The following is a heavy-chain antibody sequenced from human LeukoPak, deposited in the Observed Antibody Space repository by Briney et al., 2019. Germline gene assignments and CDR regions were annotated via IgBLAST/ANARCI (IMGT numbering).Heavy chain of an antibody. CDR3: AKAGMTTVTTHAFDI. J-gene: IGHJ3*02. CDR2: ISSSSSYI. CDR1: GFTFSNYA. Sequence: GGSLRLSCAASGFTFSNYAMHWVRQAPGKGLEWVSSISSSSSYIYYADSVKGRFTISRDNAKNSLYLQMNSLRAEDTAVYYCAKAGMTTVTTHAFDIWGQGTMVTVSS. D-gene: IGHD4-17*01. V-gene: IGHV3-21*01.